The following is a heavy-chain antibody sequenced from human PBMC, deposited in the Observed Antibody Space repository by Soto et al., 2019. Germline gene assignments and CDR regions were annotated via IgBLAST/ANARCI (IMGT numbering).Heavy chain of an antibody. V-gene: IGHV1-69*13. D-gene: IGHD5-12*01. CDR3: ARGYSGYDSSYYYGMDV. J-gene: IGHJ6*02. CDR1: GGTFSSYA. CDR2: IIPIFGTA. Sequence: AVKVSCKASGGTFSSYAISWVRQAPGQGLEWMGGIIPIFGTANYAQKFQGRVTITADESTSTAYMELSSLRSEDTAVYYCARGYSGYDSSYYYGMDVWGQGTPLTVSS.